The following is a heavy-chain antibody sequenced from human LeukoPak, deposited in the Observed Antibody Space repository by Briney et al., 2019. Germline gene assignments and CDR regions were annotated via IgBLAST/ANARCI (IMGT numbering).Heavy chain of an antibody. CDR1: GFTFSNAW. D-gene: IGHD2-15*01. CDR3: MRDIVVVVAATKGMDV. V-gene: IGHV3-15*01. CDR2: IKSKTDGGTT. J-gene: IGHJ6*04. Sequence: GGSLRLSCAASGFTFSNAWMSWVRQAPGKGLEWVGRIKSKTDGGTTDYAAPGKGRFTIARDDSKNTLYLQMNSLKPEDTAVYYCMRDIVVVVAATKGMDVWGKGTTVTVSS.